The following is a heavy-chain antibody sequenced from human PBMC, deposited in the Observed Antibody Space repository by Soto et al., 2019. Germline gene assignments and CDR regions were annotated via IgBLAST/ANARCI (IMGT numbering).Heavy chain of an antibody. J-gene: IGHJ4*02. CDR2: IYSGGSS. CDR3: ARDSYSSSDY. Sequence: GGSLRLSCAASGFTVSSNYMSWVRQAPGKGLEWVSVIYSGGSSYYADSVKGRFTISRDNSKNTLYLQMNSLRAEDTAVYYCARDSYSSSDYWGQGTLVTVSS. CDR1: GFTVSSNY. D-gene: IGHD2-2*01. V-gene: IGHV3-53*01.